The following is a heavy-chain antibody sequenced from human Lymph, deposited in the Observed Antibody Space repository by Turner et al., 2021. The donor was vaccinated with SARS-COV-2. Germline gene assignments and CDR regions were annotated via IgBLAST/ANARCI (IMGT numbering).Heavy chain of an antibody. J-gene: IGHJ4*02. CDR2: ISSSSSYT. Sequence: QVQLVESGGGLVKPGGALRLSRADSGFTFSDYYLSWIRQAPGKGLEWVSYISSSSSYTNNADSVKGLFTISRDNAKNSLYLQMNSLRAEDTAVYYCSREYCSGGICYSYYFDYWGQGTLVTVSS. CDR1: GFTFSDYY. D-gene: IGHD2-15*01. CDR3: SREYCSGGICYSYYFDY. V-gene: IGHV3-11*06.